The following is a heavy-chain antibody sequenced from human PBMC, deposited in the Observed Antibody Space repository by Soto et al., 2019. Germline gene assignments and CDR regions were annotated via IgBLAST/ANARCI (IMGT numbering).Heavy chain of an antibody. CDR2: ISYSGST. CDR3: AREGYYYDRSGYV. Sequence: QVQLEESGPGLVKPSQTLSLSCSVSGGSINSGDYCWIRDRQSPGKGLDWIGYISYSGSTYYNPSLKSRVSISVDTCKKPFSLKLSAVTAADTAVYYCAREGYYYDRSGYVWAQGILVTASS. J-gene: IGHJ4*02. CDR1: GGSINSGDYC. V-gene: IGHV4-30-4*01. D-gene: IGHD3-22*01.